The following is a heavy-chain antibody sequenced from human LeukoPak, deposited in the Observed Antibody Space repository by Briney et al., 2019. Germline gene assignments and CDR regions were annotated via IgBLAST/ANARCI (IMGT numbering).Heavy chain of an antibody. CDR2: INWNGGST. CDR1: GFTFDDYG. V-gene: IGHV3-20*04. D-gene: IGHD3-9*01. Sequence: GGSLRLSCAASGFTFDDYGMSWVRQAPGKGLEWVSGINWNGGSTGYADSVKGRFTISRDNAKNSLYLQMNSLRAEDTAVYYCAKDQYYDILTGYHPFDYWGQGTLVTVSS. J-gene: IGHJ4*02. CDR3: AKDQYYDILTGYHPFDY.